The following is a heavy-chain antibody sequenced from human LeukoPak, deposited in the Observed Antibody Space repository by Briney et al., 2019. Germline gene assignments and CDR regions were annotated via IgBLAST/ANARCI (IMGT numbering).Heavy chain of an antibody. CDR1: GFTFTSYG. Sequence: ASVKVSCKASGFTFTSYGISWVRQAPGQGLEWMGWISDYNGNTNYAQKLQGRVTMTTDTSTSTAYMELRSLRSDDTAVYYCARDLYRDSLPVSWFDPWGQGTLVTVSS. CDR2: ISDYNGNT. V-gene: IGHV1-18*01. CDR3: ARDLYRDSLPVSWFDP. D-gene: IGHD4-11*01. J-gene: IGHJ5*02.